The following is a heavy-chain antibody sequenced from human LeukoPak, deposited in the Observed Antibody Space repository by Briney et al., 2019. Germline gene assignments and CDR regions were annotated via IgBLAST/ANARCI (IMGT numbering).Heavy chain of an antibody. CDR3: AKSPSSGYYYGGYYFDY. Sequence: GGSLRLSCAASGFTFSSFAMSWVRQAPGKGLEWVSIIGAGGSKTYYADSVKGRFTISRDNSKNTLYLQMNSLRAEDTAVYYCAKSPSSGYYYGGYYFDYWGQGTLVTVSS. J-gene: IGHJ4*02. CDR1: GFTFSSFA. D-gene: IGHD3-22*01. V-gene: IGHV3-23*01. CDR2: IGAGGSKT.